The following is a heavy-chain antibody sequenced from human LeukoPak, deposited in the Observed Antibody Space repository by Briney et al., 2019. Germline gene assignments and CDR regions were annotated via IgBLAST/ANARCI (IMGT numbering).Heavy chain of an antibody. Sequence: GGSLRLSCAASGFTFSSYWMMHWLRQVPGKGLVWVSRIGNHGAFTSYADSVKGRFTVSRDSAPNTLYLQKHNPRAEDTAVYYCARDPGRDVHDYCFDLWGPGTLVTVSS. J-gene: IGHJ2*01. CDR3: ARDPGRDVHDYCFDL. D-gene: IGHD2/OR15-2a*01. CDR1: GFTFSSYW. V-gene: IGHV3-74*01. CDR2: IGNHGAFT.